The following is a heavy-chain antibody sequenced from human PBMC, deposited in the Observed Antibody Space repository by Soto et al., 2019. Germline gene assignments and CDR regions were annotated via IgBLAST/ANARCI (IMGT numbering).Heavy chain of an antibody. J-gene: IGHJ4*02. V-gene: IGHV3-23*01. D-gene: IGHD3-10*01. CDR3: AKPANSGPGSQYFDN. CDR1: GFTFSSYS. Sequence: PXVSLSLSCAASGFTFSSYSMSWVRQAPGKGLEWVSGFSTGRDGATTYYAESVKGRFTISRDNSKNMLFLQMNSLRAEDTAIYHCAKPANSGPGSQYFDNCGQGTLVTVSS. CDR2: FSTGRDGATT.